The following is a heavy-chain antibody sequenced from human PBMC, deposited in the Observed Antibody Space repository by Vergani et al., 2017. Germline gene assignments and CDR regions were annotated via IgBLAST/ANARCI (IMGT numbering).Heavy chain of an antibody. J-gene: IGHJ2*01. D-gene: IGHD3-3*01. CDR1: GFTFDDYA. Sequence: EVQLVESGGGLVQPGRSLRLSCAASGFTFDDYAMHWVRQAPGEGLEWVSGISWNSGSIGYADYVKGRFTISRDNSKNSLYLQMNSLRAEDTALYYCAKDHYDFWSGYPNLSPFALWGRGTLVTVSS. V-gene: IGHV3-9*01. CDR2: ISWNSGSI. CDR3: AKDHYDFWSGYPNLSPFAL.